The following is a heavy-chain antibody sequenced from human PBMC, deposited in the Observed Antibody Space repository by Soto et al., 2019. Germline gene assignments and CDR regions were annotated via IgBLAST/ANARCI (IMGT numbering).Heavy chain of an antibody. CDR3: AREGGLRRLDY. Sequence: GGSRRLSCADSVFTFSEYDMSGIRQAPGKGLEWVSYISSSGSTIYYADSVKGRFTISRDNAKNSLYLQMNSLRAEDTAVYYCAREGGLRRLDYWGQGTLVTVSS. D-gene: IGHD4-17*01. CDR1: VFTFSEYD. J-gene: IGHJ4*02. CDR2: ISSSGSTI. V-gene: IGHV3-11*01.